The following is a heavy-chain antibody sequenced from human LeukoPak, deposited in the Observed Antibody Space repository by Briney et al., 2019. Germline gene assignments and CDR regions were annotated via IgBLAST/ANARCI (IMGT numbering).Heavy chain of an antibody. V-gene: IGHV4-59*12. CDR3: ARTSIAARRANAFDI. D-gene: IGHD6-6*01. CDR2: IYYSGST. J-gene: IGHJ3*02. CDR1: GGSISSYY. Sequence: SETLSLTCTVSGGSISSYYWSWIRQPPGKGLEWIGYIYYSGSTNYNPSLKSRVTISVDRSKNQFSLKLSSVTAADTAVYYCARTSIAARRANAFDIWGQGTMVTVSS.